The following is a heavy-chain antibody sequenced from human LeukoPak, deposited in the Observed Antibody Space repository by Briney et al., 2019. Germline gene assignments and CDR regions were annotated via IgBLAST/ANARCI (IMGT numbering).Heavy chain of an antibody. Sequence: PGGSLRLSXGASGFTFSSYWMFWIRQAQGKGLVWVSRINTDGSSTTHADSVKGRFTISRDNAKNTLYLQMNSLRAEDTAVYYCARAGYDSSGSYIATFDYWGQGTLVTVSS. CDR3: ARAGYDSSGSYIATFDY. D-gene: IGHD3-22*01. CDR2: INTDGSST. J-gene: IGHJ4*02. V-gene: IGHV3-74*01. CDR1: GFTFSSYW.